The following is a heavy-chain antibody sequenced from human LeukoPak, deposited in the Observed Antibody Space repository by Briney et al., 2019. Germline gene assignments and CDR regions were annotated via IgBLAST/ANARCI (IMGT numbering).Heavy chain of an antibody. CDR2: ISYSGST. CDR1: GGSISSIIYY. V-gene: IGHV4-39*01. Sequence: SETLSLTCTVSGGSISSIIYYWGWIRQPPGKGLEWIGTISYSGSTYHNVSLKSRVTISVDTSRNQFSLKLSSVTAADTAVYYCARHSRSVDYGSGSYTWDYWGQGTLVTVSS. CDR3: ARHSRSVDYGSGSYTWDY. D-gene: IGHD3-10*01. J-gene: IGHJ4*02.